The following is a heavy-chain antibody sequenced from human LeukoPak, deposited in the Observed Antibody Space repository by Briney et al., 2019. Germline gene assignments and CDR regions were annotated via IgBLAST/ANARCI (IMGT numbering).Heavy chain of an antibody. Sequence: GGSLRLSCAASGFSLTSYNVNWVRQAPGKGLEWGSFLSRSGHAIYYADSVKGRFTSSRDSAKNSLSLQMDSLRGDDTAVYYCARELYSCCHYMDVWGKGTTVTVSS. D-gene: IGHD2-15*01. J-gene: IGHJ6*03. CDR1: GFSLTSYN. V-gene: IGHV3-48*01. CDR2: LSRSGHAI. CDR3: ARELYSCCHYMDV.